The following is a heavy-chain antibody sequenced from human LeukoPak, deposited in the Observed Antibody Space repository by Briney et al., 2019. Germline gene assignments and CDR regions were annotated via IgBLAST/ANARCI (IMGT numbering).Heavy chain of an antibody. V-gene: IGHV1-18*01. D-gene: IGHD6-13*01. CDR3: ARDNAAAGPEI. Sequence: GASVKVSCKASGYTFTTYGFSWVRQAPGQGLEWMGWISAYNGNTNYAQKLQGRVTMTTDTSTSTAYMELRSLRSDDTAVYYCARDNAAAGPEIWGQGTMVTVSS. CDR1: GYTFTTYG. CDR2: ISAYNGNT. J-gene: IGHJ3*02.